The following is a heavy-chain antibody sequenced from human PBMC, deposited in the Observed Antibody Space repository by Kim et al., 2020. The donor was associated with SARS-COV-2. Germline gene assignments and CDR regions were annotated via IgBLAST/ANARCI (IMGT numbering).Heavy chain of an antibody. CDR2: IYYSGRT. CDR1: GGSISSCNYY. J-gene: IGHJ4*02. D-gene: IGHD2-2*01. V-gene: IGHV4-39*07. Sequence: SETLSLTCTVSGGSISSCNYYWGWIRQAPGKGLEWIGSIYYSGRTYYNPSLKGRVTISQDTSKNQVSLKLSYVTAADTAVYYCARDLRFCVNTTCYEGVFDYWGQGNLVTVSS. CDR3: ARDLRFCVNTTCYEGVFDY.